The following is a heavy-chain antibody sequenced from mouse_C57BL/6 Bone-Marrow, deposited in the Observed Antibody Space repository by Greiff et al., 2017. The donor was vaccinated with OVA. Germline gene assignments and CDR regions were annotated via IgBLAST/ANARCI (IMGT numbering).Heavy chain of an antibody. CDR3: ARGEGTGYFDV. CDR1: GYTFTDYY. D-gene: IGHD3-3*01. Sequence: DVQLQESGPELVKPGASVKISCKASGYTFTDYYMNWVKQSHGKSLEWIGDINPNNGGTSYNQKFKGKATLTVDKSSSTAYMELRSLTSEDSAVYCCARGEGTGYFDVWGSGTTVTVSS. V-gene: IGHV1-26*01. CDR2: INPNNGGT. J-gene: IGHJ1*01.